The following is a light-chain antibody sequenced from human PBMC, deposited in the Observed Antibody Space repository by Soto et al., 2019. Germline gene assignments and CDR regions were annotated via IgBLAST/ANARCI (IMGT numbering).Light chain of an antibody. Sequence: EIVLTQSPGTLSLSPGATATLSCRASQSVSNNYFAWFQQKPGQAPRLLIYCTSSSATGIPDRFSGSGSGTDFTLTISRPEPADFAVYYCHHYGVSPIYTFGPGTKVDF. J-gene: IGKJ3*01. CDR2: CTS. CDR3: HHYGVSPIYT. CDR1: QSVSNNY. V-gene: IGKV3-20*01.